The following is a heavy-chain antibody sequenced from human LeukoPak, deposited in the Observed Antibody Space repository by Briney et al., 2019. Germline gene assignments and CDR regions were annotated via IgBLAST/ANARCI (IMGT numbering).Heavy chain of an antibody. D-gene: IGHD3-3*01. J-gene: IGHJ5*02. CDR2: IYYSGST. CDR1: GGSISSYY. Sequence: SETLSLTXTVSGGSISSYYWSWIRQPPGKGLEWIGYIYYSGSTNYNPSLKSRVTISVDTSKNQFSLKLSSVTAADTAVYYCARVLTIFGVVDWFDPWGQGTLVTVSS. V-gene: IGHV4-59*01. CDR3: ARVLTIFGVVDWFDP.